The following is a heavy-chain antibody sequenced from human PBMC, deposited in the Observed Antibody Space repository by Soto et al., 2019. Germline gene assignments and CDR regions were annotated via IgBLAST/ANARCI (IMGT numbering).Heavy chain of an antibody. D-gene: IGHD2-2*01. CDR1: GGTFSTYA. CDR2: IIPIIGTP. CDR3: ARAWGIVVTPAVDFYYGLDV. V-gene: IGHV1-69*01. Sequence: QVQLVQSVAEVKRPGSSVKVSCKASGGTFSTYAISWVRQAPGQGLEWMGGIIPIIGTPNYAQKFQGRVTITADESTSTAYMEMASLRSEDTAVYFCARAWGIVVTPAVDFYYGLDVWGQGTTVTVSS. J-gene: IGHJ6*02.